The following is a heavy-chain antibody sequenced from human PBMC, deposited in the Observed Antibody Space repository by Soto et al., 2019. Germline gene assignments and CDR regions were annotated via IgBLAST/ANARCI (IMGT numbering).Heavy chain of an antibody. V-gene: IGHV1-8*01. J-gene: IGHJ4*02. CDR1: GYTFTSYD. Sequence: GASVKVSCKASGYTFTSYDINWVRQATGQGLEWMGWMNPNSGNTGYAQKFQGRVTMTRNTSISTAYMELSSLRSEDTAVYYCARGSFPDYDFWSGYPEALVYWGQGTLVTVSS. CDR3: ARGSFPDYDFWSGYPEALVY. D-gene: IGHD3-3*01. CDR2: MNPNSGNT.